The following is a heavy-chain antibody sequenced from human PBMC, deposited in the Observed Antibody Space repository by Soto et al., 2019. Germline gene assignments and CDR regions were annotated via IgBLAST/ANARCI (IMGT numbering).Heavy chain of an antibody. V-gene: IGHV3-30*18. J-gene: IGHJ6*02. CDR2: ISYDGSNK. Sequence: QVQLVESGGGVVQPGRSLRLSCAASGFTFSSYGMHWVRQAPGKGLEWVAVISYDGSNKYYADSVKGRFTISRDNSKNTLYLQMNSLRAEDTAVYYCAKDEGIQLPYHYYGMDVWGQGTTVTVSS. D-gene: IGHD5-18*01. CDR3: AKDEGIQLPYHYYGMDV. CDR1: GFTFSSYG.